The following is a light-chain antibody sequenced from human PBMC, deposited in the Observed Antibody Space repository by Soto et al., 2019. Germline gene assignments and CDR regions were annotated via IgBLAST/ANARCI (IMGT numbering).Light chain of an antibody. V-gene: IGKV3D-20*02. Sequence: EIVLTQSPGTLSLSPGERATLSCRASQSVSSIYLAWYQQKPGQAPRLLIYGASSRPTGIPDRFSGSGFGTDFTLTISSLEPEDFAVYYCEQRSIWPLYTFGQGTKVDIK. CDR3: EQRSIWPLYT. J-gene: IGKJ2*01. CDR2: GAS. CDR1: QSVSSIY.